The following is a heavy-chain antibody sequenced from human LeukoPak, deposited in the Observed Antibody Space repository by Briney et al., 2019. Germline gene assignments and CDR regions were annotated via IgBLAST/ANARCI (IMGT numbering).Heavy chain of an antibody. Sequence: SGGSLRLSCAASGFTFSSYWMSWVRQAPGKGLEWVSVIYSGGTTLYADSVKGRFTISRDNSKNTLYLQMNSLRAEDTAVYYCARGGSPSWGYGMDVWGQGTTVTVSS. V-gene: IGHV3-53*01. CDR1: GFTFSSYW. CDR2: IYSGGTT. CDR3: ARGGSPSWGYGMDV. J-gene: IGHJ6*02. D-gene: IGHD6-6*01.